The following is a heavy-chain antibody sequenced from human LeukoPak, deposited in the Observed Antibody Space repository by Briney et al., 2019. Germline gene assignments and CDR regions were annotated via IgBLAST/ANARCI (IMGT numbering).Heavy chain of an antibody. V-gene: IGHV4-59*08. J-gene: IGHJ3*01. CDR3: ARHDGSSWYYAFDV. CDR1: GGSISSYY. CDR2: IYYSGST. Sequence: SETLSLTCTVSGGSISSYYWSWIRQPPGKGLEWIGYIYYSGSTNYNPSLKSRVTISVDTSKNQFSLELSSVTAADTAVYYCARHDGSSWYYAFDVWGQGTMVTVSS. D-gene: IGHD6-13*01.